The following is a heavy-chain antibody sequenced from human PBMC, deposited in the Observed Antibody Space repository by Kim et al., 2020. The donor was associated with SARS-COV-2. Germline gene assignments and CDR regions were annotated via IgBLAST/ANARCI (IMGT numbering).Heavy chain of an antibody. D-gene: IGHD4-4*01. J-gene: IGHJ4*02. CDR1: GFTFRTYW. CDR3: TRDPDYSKGESFDY. V-gene: IGHV3-74*01. CDR2: INDNGSVT. Sequence: GGSLRLSCAASGFTFRTYWMHWVRQVPGKGLVWVSRINDNGSVTTYADSVKGRFTISTDNSKNMMYLQMNSLRAEDTAVYYCTRDPDYSKGESFDYWGQG.